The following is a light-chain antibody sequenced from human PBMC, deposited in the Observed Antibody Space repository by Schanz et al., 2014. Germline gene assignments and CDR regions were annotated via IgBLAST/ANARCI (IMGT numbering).Light chain of an antibody. CDR3: QSFDSSLRDV. CDR2: SNN. Sequence: QSVLTQPPSASGTPGQRVTISCSGSSSNIGNTYVHWYQQLPGTAPKLLIYSNNQRPSGVPDRFSGSKSGTSASLAITGLXXGHEVDYYCQSFDSSLRDVFGGGTKLTVL. CDR1: SSNIGNTY. V-gene: IGLV1-47*02. J-gene: IGLJ3*02.